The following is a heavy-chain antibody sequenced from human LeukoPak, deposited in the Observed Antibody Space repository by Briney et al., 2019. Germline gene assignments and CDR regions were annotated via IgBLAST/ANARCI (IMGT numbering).Heavy chain of an antibody. Sequence: PGGSLRLSCAASGFTFSNYWMHWVRQAPGKGLEWVANIKHDGSEEYYVDSVKGRFTISRDNAKNSLYLQMNSLRAEGTAVYYCARNPRGEQNYWGQGTLVTVSS. CDR2: IKHDGSEE. CDR1: GFTFSNYW. V-gene: IGHV3-7*04. J-gene: IGHJ4*02. D-gene: IGHD6-13*01. CDR3: ARNPRGEQNY.